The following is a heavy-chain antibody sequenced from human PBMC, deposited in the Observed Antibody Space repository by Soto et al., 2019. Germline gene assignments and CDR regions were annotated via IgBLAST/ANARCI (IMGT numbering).Heavy chain of an antibody. Sequence: ASVKVSCKASGGTFSSYAISWVRQAPGQGLEWMGGIIPIFGTANYAQKFQGRVTITADESTSTAYMELSSLRSEDTAVYYCARPLRGSLYCSSTSCFNPESIDYWGQGTLVTVSS. CDR2: IIPIFGTA. CDR1: GGTFSSYA. CDR3: ARPLRGSLYCSSTSCFNPESIDY. D-gene: IGHD2-2*01. V-gene: IGHV1-69*13. J-gene: IGHJ4*02.